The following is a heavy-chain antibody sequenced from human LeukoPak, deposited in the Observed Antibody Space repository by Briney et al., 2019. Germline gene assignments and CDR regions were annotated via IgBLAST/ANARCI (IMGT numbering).Heavy chain of an antibody. CDR1: GVSIGSSH. D-gene: IGHD6-6*01. V-gene: IGHV4-59*01. CDR3: ARTIATRSATFSDYYYYMDV. J-gene: IGHJ6*03. CDR2: MSNSGTT. Sequence: SETLSLTCTVSGVSIGSSHWSWIRLPPGRGLEWIGYMSNSGTTNYNPSLKSRVTISVYMSNNQFSLTLSSVTAADTAVYYCARTIATRSATFSDYYYYMDVWGKGTTVTVSS.